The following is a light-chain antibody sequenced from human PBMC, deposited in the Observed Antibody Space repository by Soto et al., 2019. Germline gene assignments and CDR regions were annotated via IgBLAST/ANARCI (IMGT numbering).Light chain of an antibody. J-gene: IGLJ1*01. CDR1: SSDVGGYKY. V-gene: IGLV2-8*01. CDR3: SSYAGSNNYV. Sequence: QSALTQPPSASGSPGQSVTISCTGTSSDVGGYKYVSWYQQHPGKAPKFMIYEVSKRPSGVPDRFSGSKSGNTASLTVSGLQAEDEADYFSSSYAGSNNYVFGTGTKLTVL. CDR2: EVS.